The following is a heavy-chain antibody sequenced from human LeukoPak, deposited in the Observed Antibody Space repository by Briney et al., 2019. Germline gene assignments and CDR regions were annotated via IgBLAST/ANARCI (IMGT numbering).Heavy chain of an antibody. CDR2: IYYSGST. D-gene: IGHD2-21*02. CDR1: GGSISSYY. CDR3: ARHSSGGDPFDY. J-gene: IGHJ4*02. Sequence: SETLSLTCTVSGGSISSYYWNWIRQPPGKGLEWIGYIYYSGSTNYNPSLKSRVTISVDTSKNQFSLKLSSVTAADTAVYYCARHSSGGDPFDYWGQGTLVPVSS. V-gene: IGHV4-59*08.